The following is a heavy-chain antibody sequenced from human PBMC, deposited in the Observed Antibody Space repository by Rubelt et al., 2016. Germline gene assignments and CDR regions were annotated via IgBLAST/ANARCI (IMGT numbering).Heavy chain of an antibody. CDR1: GFTFSSYSM. Sequence: VQLVESGGGLVKPGGALRLSCAASGFTFSSYSMNWVRQAPGKGLEWIGESHLRGTTNYNSSLKTRLTISIDKSKNQLSLKLTSVTAADTAVYYCATSYRTTGYGAFDIWGQGTTVIVSS. J-gene: IGHJ3*02. D-gene: IGHD2-8*01. CDR2: SHLRGTT. CDR3: ATSYRTTGYGAFDI. V-gene: IGHV4-4*02.